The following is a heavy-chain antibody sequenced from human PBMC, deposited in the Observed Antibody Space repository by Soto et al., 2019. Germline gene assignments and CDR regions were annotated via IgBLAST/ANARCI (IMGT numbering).Heavy chain of an antibody. D-gene: IGHD3-22*01. J-gene: IGHJ5*02. CDR3: ARVPYDSSGYYYRGNNWFDP. V-gene: IGHV1-69*13. Sequence: SVKVSCKASGGTFSSYAISWVRQAPGQGPEWMGGIIPIFGTANYAQKFQGRVTITADESTSTAYMELSSLRSEDTAVYYCARVPYDSSGYYYRGNNWFDPWGQGTLVTVSS. CDR2: IIPIFGTA. CDR1: GGTFSSYA.